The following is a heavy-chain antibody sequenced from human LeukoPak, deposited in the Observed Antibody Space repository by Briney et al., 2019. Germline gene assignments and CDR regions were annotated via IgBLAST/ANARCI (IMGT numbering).Heavy chain of an antibody. CDR3: AGARNGDYRWDY. Sequence: GVSLKISCKDSGYYFTNYWIVWGRRRTGKGLGLMGIIHGADSLTMYSPSFQGQVTISADKSVSTAYLQWSGLKPSDTAIYYCAGARNGDYRWDYWGQGTLVTVSS. CDR2: IHGADSLT. CDR1: GYYFTNYW. J-gene: IGHJ4*02. D-gene: IGHD4-17*01. V-gene: IGHV5-51*01.